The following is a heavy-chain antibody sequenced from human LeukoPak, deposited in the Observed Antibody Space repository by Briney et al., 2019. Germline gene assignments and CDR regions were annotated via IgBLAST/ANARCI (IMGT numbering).Heavy chain of an antibody. Sequence: PGGSLRLSCAASGFTVSSNYMSWVRQAPGKGLEWVSVIYRGGSTHYAGSVEGRFTISRDKSKNTVYLQLNSLRAEDTAVYYCASTSGWYEPIDYWGQGTLVTASS. CDR1: GFTVSSNY. D-gene: IGHD6-19*01. V-gene: IGHV3-53*01. CDR2: IYRGGST. CDR3: ASTSGWYEPIDY. J-gene: IGHJ4*02.